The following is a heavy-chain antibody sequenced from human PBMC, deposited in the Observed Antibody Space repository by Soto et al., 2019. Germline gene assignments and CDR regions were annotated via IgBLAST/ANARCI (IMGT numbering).Heavy chain of an antibody. CDR1: GGSISSSNW. Sequence: SETLSLTCAVSGGSISSSNWWSWVRQPPGKGLEWIGEIYHSGSTNYNPSLKSRVTISVDKSKNQFSLKLSSVTTADTAVYYCARFYDILTGYHPYYYYYGMDVWGQGTTVTVSS. CDR3: ARFYDILTGYHPYYYYYGMDV. V-gene: IGHV4-4*02. D-gene: IGHD3-9*01. J-gene: IGHJ6*02. CDR2: IYHSGST.